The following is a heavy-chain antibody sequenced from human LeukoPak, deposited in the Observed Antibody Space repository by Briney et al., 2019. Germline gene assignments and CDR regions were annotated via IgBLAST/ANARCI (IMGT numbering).Heavy chain of an antibody. Sequence: PSETLSLTCTVSGGSITYNYWSWSWQPPGKGLEWIGYIYSGGSTNYNPSLKSRVTISVDTSKNQFSLELRSVTAADTAMYYCARVLGHSGYFDYWGQGTLVTVSS. J-gene: IGHJ4*02. D-gene: IGHD5-12*01. CDR3: ARVLGHSGYFDY. CDR1: GGSITYNY. V-gene: IGHV4-59*01. CDR2: IYSGGST.